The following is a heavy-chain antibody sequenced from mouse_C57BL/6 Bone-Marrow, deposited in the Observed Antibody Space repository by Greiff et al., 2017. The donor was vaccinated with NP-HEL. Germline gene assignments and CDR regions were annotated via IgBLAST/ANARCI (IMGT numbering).Heavy chain of an antibody. D-gene: IGHD1-1*01. Sequence: QVQLKESGAELARPGASVKLSCKASGYTFTSYGISWVKQRTGQGLEWIGEIYPRSGNTYYNEKFKGKATLTADKSSSTAYMELRSLTSEDSAVYFCARMKTTGVWGTGTTVTVSS. CDR1: GYTFTSYG. CDR2: IYPRSGNT. CDR3: ARMKTTGV. V-gene: IGHV1-81*01. J-gene: IGHJ1*03.